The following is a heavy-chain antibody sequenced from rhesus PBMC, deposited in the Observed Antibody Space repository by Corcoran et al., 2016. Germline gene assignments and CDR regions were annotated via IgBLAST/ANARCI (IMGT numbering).Heavy chain of an antibody. V-gene: IGHV4-122*02. CDR1: GGSISSRSYY. CDR2: ISYSGST. Sequence: QVQLQESGPGLVTPSETLSLTCAVSGGSISSRSYYWSWIRPAPGKGLEGIGYISYSGSTSDNPALKRRVSMSRDTSKDQFSRKLSSVTAADTAVYYGARHLRGSLHYFDYWGQGVLVTVSS. J-gene: IGHJ4*01. D-gene: IGHD3-9*01. CDR3: ARHLRGSLHYFDY.